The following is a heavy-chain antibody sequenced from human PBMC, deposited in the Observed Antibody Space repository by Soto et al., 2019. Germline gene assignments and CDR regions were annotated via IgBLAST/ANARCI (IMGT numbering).Heavy chain of an antibody. V-gene: IGHV4-59*12. Sequence: PSETRSVNCTGSGWSTIRYYWSWIRQPPGKGLEWIGYIYYSGSTNYNPSLKSRVTISVDTSKNPFSLKLTSVTAADTAVYYCAGSGYYHNSGMDVWGQGTTVTVSS. J-gene: IGHJ6*02. D-gene: IGHD3-22*01. CDR2: IYYSGST. CDR3: AGSGYYHNSGMDV. CDR1: GWSTIRYY.